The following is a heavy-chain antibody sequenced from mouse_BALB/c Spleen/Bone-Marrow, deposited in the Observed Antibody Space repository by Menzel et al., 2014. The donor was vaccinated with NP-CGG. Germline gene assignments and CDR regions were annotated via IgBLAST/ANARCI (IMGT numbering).Heavy chain of an antibody. CDR2: INPSTGYT. V-gene: IGHV1-7*01. Sequence: VQLQQSGAELAKPGASVKMSCKASGYNFTSYWMHWVKQRPGQGLEWIGYINPSTGYTEYNQKFKDKDTLTADKSSITAYMQLSSLTSEDSAVYYCAREYYGSSGYFDVWGAGTTVTVSS. J-gene: IGHJ1*01. D-gene: IGHD1-1*01. CDR3: AREYYGSSGYFDV. CDR1: GYNFTSYW.